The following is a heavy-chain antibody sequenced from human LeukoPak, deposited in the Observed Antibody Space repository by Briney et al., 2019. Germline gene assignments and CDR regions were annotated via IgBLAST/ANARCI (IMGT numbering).Heavy chain of an antibody. V-gene: IGHV4-39*01. CDR1: GGSISSSSYY. CDR2: IYYSRST. CDR3: AGTISGSYSDAFDI. J-gene: IGHJ3*02. D-gene: IGHD1-26*01. Sequence: SETLSLTCTVSGGSISSSSYYWGWIRQPPGKGLEWIGSIYYSRSTYYNPSLKSRVTISVDTSKNQFSLKLSSVTAADTAVYYCAGTISGSYSDAFDIWGQGTVVTVSS.